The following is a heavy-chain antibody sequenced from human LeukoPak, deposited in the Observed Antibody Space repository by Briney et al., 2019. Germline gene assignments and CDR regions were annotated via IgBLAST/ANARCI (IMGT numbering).Heavy chain of an antibody. CDR2: IYDSGTT. V-gene: IGHV4-31*03. J-gene: IGHJ4*02. D-gene: IGHD1-14*01. CDR1: GGSISNGGYY. Sequence: SETLSLTCTVSGGSISNGGYYWSWIRQHPGKGLEWIGYIYDSGTTYYSPALQSRVTISVGTSDNQFSLRLRSLTAADTAVYYCARGGDRRGFDYWGQGTLVTVSS. CDR3: ARGGDRRGFDY.